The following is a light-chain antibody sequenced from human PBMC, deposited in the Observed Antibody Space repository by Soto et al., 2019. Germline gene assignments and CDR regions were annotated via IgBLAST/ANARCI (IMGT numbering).Light chain of an antibody. CDR2: DVS. Sequence: QSALTQPASVSGSPGQSITISYAGTSSDVGGYNYVSWYQQHPGKAPKLMIYDVSNRPSGVSDRFSGSKSGNTASLTISGLQAEDEADYYCNSYTSIATLVFGGGTKLTVL. CDR3: NSYTSIATLV. CDR1: SSDVGGYNY. J-gene: IGLJ2*01. V-gene: IGLV2-14*03.